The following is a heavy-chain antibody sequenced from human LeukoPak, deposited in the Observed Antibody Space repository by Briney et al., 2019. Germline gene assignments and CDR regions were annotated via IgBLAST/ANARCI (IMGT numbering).Heavy chain of an antibody. V-gene: IGHV1-2*02. CDR2: INPNSGGT. J-gene: IGHJ4*02. Sequence: ASVKVSCKASGYTFTGYYMHWVRQAPGQGLEWMGWINPNSGGTNYAQKFQGRVTMTRDTSISTAYMELSRLRSDDTAVYYCARTSSGWTYFDYRGQGTLVTVSS. CDR1: GYTFTGYY. CDR3: ARTSSGWTYFDY. D-gene: IGHD6-19*01.